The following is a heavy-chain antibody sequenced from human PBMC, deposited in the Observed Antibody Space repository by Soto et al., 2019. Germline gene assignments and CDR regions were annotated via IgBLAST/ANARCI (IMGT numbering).Heavy chain of an antibody. CDR1: GFTFSSYG. CDR3: AKEWVPDSSGWSFDY. D-gene: IGHD3-22*01. Sequence: QVQLVESGGGVVQPGRSLRLSCAASGFTFSSYGMHWVRQAPGKGLEWVAVISNDGSNKYYADSVKGRFTISRDNSKITVYLQMNSLRAEDTAVYYCAKEWVPDSSGWSFDYWGQGTLVTVSS. J-gene: IGHJ4*02. CDR2: ISNDGSNK. V-gene: IGHV3-30*18.